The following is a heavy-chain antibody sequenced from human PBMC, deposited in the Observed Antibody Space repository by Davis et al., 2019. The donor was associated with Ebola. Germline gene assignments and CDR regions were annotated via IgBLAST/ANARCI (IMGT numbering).Heavy chain of an antibody. CDR2: IYYSGST. D-gene: IGHD5-12*01. Sequence: SETLSLTCTVSGGSISSYYWSWIRQPPGKGLEWIGHIYYSGSTYDNPSLKSRLSMSVDTSKNQFSLKLNSVTAADTAVYYCARPGYSGYADYWGQGTLVTVSS. CDR1: GGSISSYY. J-gene: IGHJ4*02. CDR3: ARPGYSGYADY. V-gene: IGHV4-59*04.